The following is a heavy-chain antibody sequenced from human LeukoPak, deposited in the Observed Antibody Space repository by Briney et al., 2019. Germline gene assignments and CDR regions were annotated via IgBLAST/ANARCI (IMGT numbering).Heavy chain of an antibody. J-gene: IGHJ4*02. Sequence: GGSLRLSCAASGFTFSDYYMSWIRQAPGRGLEWVSYISSSGNTVKYADSVKGRFTISRGNAKNSLYLQMNSLRAENTAVYYCARDQVSVAGTGIDYWGQGTLVTVSS. CDR1: GFTFSDYY. CDR3: ARDQVSVAGTGIDY. CDR2: ISSSGNTV. D-gene: IGHD6-19*01. V-gene: IGHV3-11*04.